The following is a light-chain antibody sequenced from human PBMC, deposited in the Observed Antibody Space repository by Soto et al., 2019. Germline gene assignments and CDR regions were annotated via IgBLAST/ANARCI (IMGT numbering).Light chain of an antibody. CDR3: VLYMGRGISV. CDR2: STQ. CDR1: SGSVSTRHY. V-gene: IGLV8-61*01. J-gene: IGLJ3*02. Sequence: QTVVTQEPSFTVSPGGTVTLTCGLTSGSVSTRHYPSWYQQTPGQAPRTLIYSTQTRSSGVPYRFSGSMLGNKAALTITGAQADDESDYYCVLYMGRGISVFGGGTKLTVL.